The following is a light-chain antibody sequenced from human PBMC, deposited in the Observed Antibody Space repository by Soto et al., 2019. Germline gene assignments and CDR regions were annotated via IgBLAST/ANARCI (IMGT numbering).Light chain of an antibody. CDR2: DAS. Sequence: IQMTQSPSTLSASVGDRVTITCRASQSISNWLAWYQHKPGKAPKLLIFDASTLESGVPSRFSGSGSGTEFTLTISRLQPDDLATYYCQQYNSYSSFGPGTKVDIK. V-gene: IGKV1-5*01. J-gene: IGKJ3*01. CDR3: QQYNSYSS. CDR1: QSISNW.